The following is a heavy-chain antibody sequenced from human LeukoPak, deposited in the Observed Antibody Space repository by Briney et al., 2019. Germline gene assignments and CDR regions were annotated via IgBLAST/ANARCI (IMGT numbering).Heavy chain of an antibody. J-gene: IGHJ4*02. CDR1: GYTFTGHY. D-gene: IGHD4-17*01. CDR3: ARDSSGDYVFDY. Sequence: ASVKVSCKASGYTFTGHYMHWVRQAPGQGLERMGWINPNSGGTNYARKFQGWITVTRDTSISTAYMELSRLRSDDTAVYYCARDSSGDYVFDYWGQGTLVTVSS. V-gene: IGHV1-2*04. CDR2: INPNSGGT.